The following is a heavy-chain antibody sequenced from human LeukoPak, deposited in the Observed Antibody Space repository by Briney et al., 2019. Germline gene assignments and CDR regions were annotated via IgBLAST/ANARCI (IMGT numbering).Heavy chain of an antibody. CDR2: IYHSGST. CDR3: ARDVRSYDILTGYYYYYGMDV. CDR1: GGSFSGYY. V-gene: IGHV4-34*01. Sequence: SETLSLTCAVYGGSFSGYYWSWIRQTPGKGLEWIGYIYHSGSTYYNPSLKSRVTISVDRSKNQFSLKLSSVTAADTAVYYCARDVRSYDILTGYYYYYGMDVWGQGTTVTVSS. D-gene: IGHD3-9*01. J-gene: IGHJ6*02.